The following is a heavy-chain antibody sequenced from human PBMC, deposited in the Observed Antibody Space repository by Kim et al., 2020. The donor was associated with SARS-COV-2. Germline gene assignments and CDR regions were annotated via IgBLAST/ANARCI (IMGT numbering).Heavy chain of an antibody. CDR3: AKGRMVRGVIVYYYYGMDV. CDR2: ISYDGSNK. D-gene: IGHD3-10*01. Sequence: GGSLRLSCAASGFTFSSYGMHWVRQAPGKGLEWVAVISYDGSNKYYADSVKGRFTISRDNSKNTLYLQMNSLRAEDTAVYYCAKGRMVRGVIVYYYYGMDVWGQGTTVTVSS. CDR1: GFTFSSYG. V-gene: IGHV3-30*18. J-gene: IGHJ6*02.